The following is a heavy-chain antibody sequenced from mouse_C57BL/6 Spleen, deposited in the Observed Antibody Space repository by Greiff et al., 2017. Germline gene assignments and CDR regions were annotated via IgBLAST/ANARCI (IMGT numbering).Heavy chain of an antibody. CDR1: GYTFTSYW. J-gene: IGHJ2*01. CDR3: ARGRGTTVGYYCDY. V-gene: IGHV1-64*01. CDR2: IHPNSGST. Sequence: VQLQQPGAELVKPGASVKLSCKASGYTFTSYWMHWVKQRPGQGLEWIGMIHPNSGSTNYNEKFKSKATLTVDKSSSTAYMQLSSLTSEDSAVYDCARGRGTTVGYYCDYWGQGTTLTVSS. D-gene: IGHD5-5*01.